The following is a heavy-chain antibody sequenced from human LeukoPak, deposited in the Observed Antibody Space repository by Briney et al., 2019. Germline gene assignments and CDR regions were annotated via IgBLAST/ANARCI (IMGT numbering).Heavy chain of an antibody. Sequence: GGSLRLSCAASGFTFSDYWMTWVRQAPGKGLEWVADIKEDGSVKKYVDSVKGRFTIPRDNAKNSLYVQMNSLTADDTGVYYCARGPHREASTYWGQGTLVTVSS. V-gene: IGHV3-7*01. CDR3: ARGPHREASTY. CDR2: IKEDGSVK. D-gene: IGHD5-24*01. J-gene: IGHJ4*02. CDR1: GFTFSDYW.